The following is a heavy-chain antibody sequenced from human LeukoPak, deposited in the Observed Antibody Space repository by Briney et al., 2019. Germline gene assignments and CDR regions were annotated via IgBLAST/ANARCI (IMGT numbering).Heavy chain of an antibody. Sequence: ASVKVSCKPSGYSFTKYGFTWVRQAPGQGLEWMGWLSSSDGKTSYAQNLQGRVSITSDTSIATNYMELRSLRSDDTAVYYCARDLQGTGYSSSWAPDYYYYYGMDVWGQGTTVTVSS. J-gene: IGHJ6*02. CDR2: LSSSDGKT. D-gene: IGHD6-13*01. V-gene: IGHV1-18*01. CDR1: GYSFTKYG. CDR3: ARDLQGTGYSSSWAPDYYYYYGMDV.